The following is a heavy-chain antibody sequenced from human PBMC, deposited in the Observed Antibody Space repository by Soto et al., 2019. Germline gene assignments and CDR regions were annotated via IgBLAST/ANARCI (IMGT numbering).Heavy chain of an antibody. CDR3: ASLTTVVTPGYFDY. V-gene: IGHV4-59*01. D-gene: IGHD4-17*01. J-gene: IGHJ4*02. CDR2: IYYSGST. CDR1: GGSISSYY. Sequence: QVQLQESGPGLVKPSETLSLTCTVSGGSISSYYWSWIRQPPGKGLEWIGYIYYSGSTNYNPSLKSRVTLSVITFXNQFSLKLSSVTAADTAVYYCASLTTVVTPGYFDYWGQGTLVTVSS.